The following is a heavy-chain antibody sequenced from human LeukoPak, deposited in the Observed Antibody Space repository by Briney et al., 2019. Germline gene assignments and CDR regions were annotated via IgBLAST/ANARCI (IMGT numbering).Heavy chain of an antibody. CDR3: ARGGADYDFWSGYYSNYYYYYMDV. CDR1: GDSITSGSYY. CDR2: IYYSGST. Sequence: PSETLSLTCTVSGDSITSGSYYWGWIRQPPGRGLEWIGYIYYSGSTNYNPSLKSRVTISVDTSKNQFSLKLSSVTAADTAVYYCARGGADYDFWSGYYSNYYYYYMDVWGKGTTVTVSS. J-gene: IGHJ6*03. D-gene: IGHD3-3*01. V-gene: IGHV4-61*01.